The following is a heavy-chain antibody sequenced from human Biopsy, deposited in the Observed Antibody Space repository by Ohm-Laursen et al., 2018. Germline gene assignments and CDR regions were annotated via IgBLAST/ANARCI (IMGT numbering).Heavy chain of an antibody. D-gene: IGHD3-10*01. CDR3: TRAEAGSGSLLYFDY. V-gene: IGHV3-74*01. CDR2: INSDGSST. CDR1: GFTFNSYW. J-gene: IGHJ4*02. Sequence: GSLRLSCAASGFTFNSYWMHWVRHAPGKGLVWVSRINSDGSSTNYADAVKGRFTISRDNAKNTVFLQMNSLRAEDTAVYYCTRAEAGSGSLLYFDYWGQGTLVTVSS.